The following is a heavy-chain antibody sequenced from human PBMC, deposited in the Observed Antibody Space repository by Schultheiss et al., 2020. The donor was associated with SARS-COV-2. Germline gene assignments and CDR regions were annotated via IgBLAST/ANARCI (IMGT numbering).Heavy chain of an antibody. Sequence: GESLKISCAASGFTFSSYAMHWVRQAPGKGLEWVAVISYDGSNKYYADSVKGRFTISRDNSKNTLYLQMNSLRAEDTAVYYCAKDGAGYSSDWGQGTLVTVSS. D-gene: IGHD6-19*01. CDR3: AKDGAGYSSD. CDR1: GFTFSSYA. J-gene: IGHJ4*02. V-gene: IGHV3-30-3*01. CDR2: ISYDGSNK.